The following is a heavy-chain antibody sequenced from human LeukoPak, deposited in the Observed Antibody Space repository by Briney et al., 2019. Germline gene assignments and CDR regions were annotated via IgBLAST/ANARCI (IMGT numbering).Heavy chain of an antibody. V-gene: IGHV3-30*18. CDR1: GFTFSSYG. Sequence: PGRSLRLSCAASGFTFSSYGMHWVRQAPGKGLEWVAVISYDGSNKYYADSVKGRFTISRDNSKNTLYLQMNSLRAEDTAVYCCAKSSASGGSYGLDYWGQGTLVTVSS. CDR3: AKSSASGGSYGLDY. J-gene: IGHJ4*02. CDR2: ISYDGSNK. D-gene: IGHD2-15*01.